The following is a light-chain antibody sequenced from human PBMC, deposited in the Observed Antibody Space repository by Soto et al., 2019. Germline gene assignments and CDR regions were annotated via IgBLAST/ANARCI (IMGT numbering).Light chain of an antibody. Sequence: QSVLTQPASVSGSPGQSITISCTGTSSDVVGYNYVSWYQQHPGKAPKFMIYDVSNRPSGVSNRFSGSKSGNTASLTISGLKPEDETDYYRCSYKTTNTPQIFFGTGXKPPVL. CDR3: CSYKTTNTPQIF. J-gene: IGLJ1*01. V-gene: IGLV2-14*01. CDR2: DVS. CDR1: SSDVVGYNY.